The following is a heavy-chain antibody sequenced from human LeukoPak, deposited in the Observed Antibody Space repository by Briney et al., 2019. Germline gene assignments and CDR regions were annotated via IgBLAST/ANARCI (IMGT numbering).Heavy chain of an antibody. CDR3: ARDCYDFWSGYYMDAFDI. CDR2: IYTSGST. D-gene: IGHD3-3*01. J-gene: IGHJ3*02. CDR1: GGSISSYY. V-gene: IGHV4-4*07. Sequence: SETLSLTCTVSGGSISSYYWSWIRQPAGKGLESIGRIYTSGSTNYNPSLKSRVTMSVDTSKNQFSLKLSSVTAADTAVYYCARDCYDFWSGYYMDAFDIWGQGTMVTVSS.